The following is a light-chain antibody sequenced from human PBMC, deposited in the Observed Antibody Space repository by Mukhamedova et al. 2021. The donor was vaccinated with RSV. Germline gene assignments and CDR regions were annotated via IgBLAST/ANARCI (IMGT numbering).Light chain of an antibody. CDR3: GSYGRSNRVV. Sequence: DVGGYNYVSWYQQYPGKAPKLIISEVSKRPSGVPDRFSGSKSGNTASLTVSGLQAEDEADYYCGSYGRSNRVVFGGGTKVTVL. CDR1: DVGGYNY. J-gene: IGLJ2*01. CDR2: EVS. V-gene: IGLV2-8*01.